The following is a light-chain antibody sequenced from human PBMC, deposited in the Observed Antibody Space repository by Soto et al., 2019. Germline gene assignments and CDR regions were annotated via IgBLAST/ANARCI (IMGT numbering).Light chain of an antibody. V-gene: IGLV2-23*02. Sequence: QSALTQPASVSGSPGQSITISCTGTSSDVGSYNLVSWYQRHPGKAPKLMIYEVSKRPSGVSNRFSGSKSGNTASLTISGLQAEDEADYYCCSYAGSRLVFGGGTKLTVL. CDR1: SSDVGSYNL. CDR2: EVS. J-gene: IGLJ2*01. CDR3: CSYAGSRLV.